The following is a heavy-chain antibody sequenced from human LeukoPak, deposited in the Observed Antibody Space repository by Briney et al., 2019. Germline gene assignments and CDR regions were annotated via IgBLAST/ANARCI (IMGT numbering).Heavy chain of an antibody. J-gene: IGHJ5*02. CDR3: AGVLYYDFWSGYLFDP. CDR2: IYYSGST. V-gene: IGHV4-39*07. D-gene: IGHD3-3*01. Sequence: PSETLSLTCTVSGGSISSSNYYWGWIRQPPGKGLEWIGSIYYSGSTYYNPSLKSRVTISVDTSKNQFSLNLSSVTAADTAVYYCAGVLYYDFWSGYLFDPWGQGTLVTVSS. CDR1: GGSISSSNYY.